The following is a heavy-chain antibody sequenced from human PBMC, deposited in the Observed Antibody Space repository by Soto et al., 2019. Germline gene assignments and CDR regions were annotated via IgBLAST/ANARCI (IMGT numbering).Heavy chain of an antibody. CDR3: ATEGLQSSGGYFYYSYGMDV. Sequence: QVQLVQSGAEVKKPGASVKVSCKVSGYTLTELSMHWVRQAPGKGLEWMGGFDPDDGETIYAQKFQGRVTMNEDTSTDTAYMELSRLRSEDTAVYYWATEGLQSSGGYFYYSYGMDVWGQGTPVTVSS. CDR2: FDPDDGET. V-gene: IGHV1-24*01. CDR1: GYTLTELS. D-gene: IGHD1-26*01. J-gene: IGHJ6*02.